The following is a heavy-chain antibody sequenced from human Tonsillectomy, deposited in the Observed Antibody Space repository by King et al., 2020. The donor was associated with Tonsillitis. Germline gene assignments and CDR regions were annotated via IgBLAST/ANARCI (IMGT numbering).Heavy chain of an antibody. D-gene: IGHD6-13*01. CDR1: GGSISSYY. CDR2: IYYSGST. J-gene: IGHJ3*02. CDR3: GRDLGSSSWYTDDAFDI. Sequence: VQLQESGPGLVKPSETLSLTCTVSGGSISSYYWSWIRQPPGKGLEWIGYIYYSGSTNYNPSLKSRVTISVDTSKNQFSLKLSSVTAADTAVYYCGRDLGSSSWYTDDAFDIWGQGTMVTVSS. V-gene: IGHV4-59*01.